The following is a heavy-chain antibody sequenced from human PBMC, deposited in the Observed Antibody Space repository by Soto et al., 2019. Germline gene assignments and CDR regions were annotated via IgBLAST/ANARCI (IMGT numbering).Heavy chain of an antibody. CDR1: VTSINNNN. J-gene: IGHJ3*02. V-gene: IGHV3-21*01. D-gene: IGHD6-13*01. CDR3: ARDLGGQQLRGNDAFDI. CDR2: ISSSSSYI. Sequence: ETLSLTCTVAVTSINNNNYYWVRQAPGKGLEWVSSISSSSSYIYYADSVKGRFTISRDNAKNSLYLQMNSLRAEDTAVYYCARDLGGQQLRGNDAFDIWGQGTMVTVSS.